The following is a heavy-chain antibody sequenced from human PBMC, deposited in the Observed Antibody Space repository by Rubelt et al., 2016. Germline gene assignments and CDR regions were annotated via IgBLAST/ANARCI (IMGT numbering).Heavy chain of an antibody. CDR1: VGSISSNSYY. J-gene: IGHJ4*02. CDR2: FSYSGRT. V-gene: IGHV4-39*07. CDR3: ARSLMVVSAIDY. Sequence: QLQLQESGPGLVKPSETLSLTCTVSVGSISSNSYYWGWIRQPPGKGLEWIGSFSYSGRTYYNPSLKSRVTISEDTSKNQFSRMLRSVTAADPAVYYCARSLMVVSAIDYWDQGPLVPVSA. D-gene: IGHD2-21*02.